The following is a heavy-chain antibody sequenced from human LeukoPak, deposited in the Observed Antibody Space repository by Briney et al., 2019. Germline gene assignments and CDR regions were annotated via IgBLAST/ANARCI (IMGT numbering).Heavy chain of an antibody. CDR3: APGGTGTTTTFFDY. V-gene: IGHV1-2*02. D-gene: IGHD1-1*01. CDR1: GFTFTDYY. CDR2: INPNTGGT. Sequence: ASVKVSCKASGFTFTDYYMHWVRQAPGQGLEWMGWINPNTGGTDYAQNFQGRVTLTRDTSMTTAYMDLSRLTSDDTAVYYCAPGGTGTTTTFFDYWGRGTLVTVSS. J-gene: IGHJ4*02.